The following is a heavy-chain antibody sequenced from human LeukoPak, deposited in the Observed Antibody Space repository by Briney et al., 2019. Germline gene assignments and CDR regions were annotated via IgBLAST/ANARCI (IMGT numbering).Heavy chain of an antibody. CDR3: AWNVYFDY. J-gene: IGHJ4*02. Sequence: ASGKVSCKPSGRPFIRYAISWGRQAPGQGLEWMGRIIPMLGIANYAQKFQGRVTITADKSTSTAYMELSSLRSEETAVYYCAWNVYFDYWGQGTMVTVSS. D-gene: IGHD1-1*01. V-gene: IGHV1-69*04. CDR1: GRPFIRYA. CDR2: IIPMLGIA.